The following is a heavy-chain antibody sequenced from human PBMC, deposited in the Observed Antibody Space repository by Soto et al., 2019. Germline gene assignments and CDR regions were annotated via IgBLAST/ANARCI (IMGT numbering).Heavy chain of an antibody. V-gene: IGHV3-9*01. D-gene: IGHD2-15*01. CDR1: GFTFDDYA. Sequence: HPGGSLRLSCAASGFTFDDYAMHWVRQAPGKGLEWVSGISWNSGSIGYADSVKGRFTISRDNAKNSLYLQMNSLRAEDTALYYCAKDIGRGGRRYCSGGSCYSLHVYYGMDVWGQGTTVTVSS. CDR2: ISWNSGSI. J-gene: IGHJ6*02. CDR3: AKDIGRGGRRYCSGGSCYSLHVYYGMDV.